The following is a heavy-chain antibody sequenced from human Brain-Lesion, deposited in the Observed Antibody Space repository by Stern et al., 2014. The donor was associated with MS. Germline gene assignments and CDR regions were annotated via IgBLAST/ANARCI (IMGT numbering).Heavy chain of an antibody. V-gene: IGHV1-2*02. Sequence: QVQLVQSGAEVKKPGASVKVSCKTSGYIFTGYYIHWVRQAPGQGLEWMAWINPNTGGTKYAQKFQGRVTMSRDKPSSTAYVELSSLTSADTAVYYCARDQRGITIFGVVTDYYYLGMDVWGQGTTFTVSS. CDR2: INPNTGGT. CDR1: GYIFTGYY. CDR3: ARDQRGITIFGVVTDYYYLGMDV. J-gene: IGHJ6*02. D-gene: IGHD3-3*01.